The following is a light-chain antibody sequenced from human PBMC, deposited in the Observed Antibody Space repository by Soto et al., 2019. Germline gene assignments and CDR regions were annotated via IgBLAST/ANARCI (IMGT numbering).Light chain of an antibody. CDR2: KAS. J-gene: IGKJ5*01. V-gene: IGKV1-5*03. Sequence: DIQMTQSPSTLSASVGDRVAITCRASQSISIWLAWYQQKPGKAPKILIYKASSLETGVPSRFSGSGSGTDFTFTISSLQPEDIATYYCQQYSHLITFGQGTRLEI. CDR3: QQYSHLIT. CDR1: QSISIW.